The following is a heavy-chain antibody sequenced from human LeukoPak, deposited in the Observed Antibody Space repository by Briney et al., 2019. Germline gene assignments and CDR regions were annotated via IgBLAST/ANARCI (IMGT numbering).Heavy chain of an antibody. Sequence: SETLSLTCTVSGGSISSYYWSWIRQPPGKGLEWIGYIYYSGSTNYNPSLKSRVTISVDTSKNQFSLKLSSVTATDTAMYYCARTYSSSWSYCDSWGQGTLVTVSS. CDR2: IYYSGST. CDR1: GGSISSYY. J-gene: IGHJ4*02. D-gene: IGHD6-13*01. V-gene: IGHV4-59*08. CDR3: ARTYSSSWSYCDS.